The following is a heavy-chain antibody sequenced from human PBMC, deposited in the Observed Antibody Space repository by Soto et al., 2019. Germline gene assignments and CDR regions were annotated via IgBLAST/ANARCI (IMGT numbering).Heavy chain of an antibody. J-gene: IGHJ2*01. CDR2: IHYSGNT. CDR3: ARPAMVTNNWFFDL. Sequence: QVQLLESGPGLVKPSETLSLTCNVSGVSIKSYYWSWIRHPPGKGLQWIGYIHYSGNTNYNPPLKSRVTMSLDASKNQLSLRLNSVTAADTAVYYCARPAMVTNNWFFDLWGRGTLVTFSS. D-gene: IGHD5-18*01. V-gene: IGHV4-59*08. CDR1: GVSIKSYY.